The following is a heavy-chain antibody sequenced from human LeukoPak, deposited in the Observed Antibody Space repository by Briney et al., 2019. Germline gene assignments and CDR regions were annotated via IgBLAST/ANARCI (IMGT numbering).Heavy chain of an antibody. CDR1: GGSFSGYY. V-gene: IGHV4-34*01. CDR2: INHSGST. J-gene: IGHJ5*02. Sequence: SETLSLTCAVYGGSFSGYYWSWVRQPPGKGLEWVGEINHSGSTNYNPSFKSGVTISVDTSKNKFSLTLNSMTAADTAVYYCARRIGPMVRGVVMRSGIDPWGQGTLVTVSS. CDR3: ARRIGPMVRGVVMRSGIDP. D-gene: IGHD3-10*01.